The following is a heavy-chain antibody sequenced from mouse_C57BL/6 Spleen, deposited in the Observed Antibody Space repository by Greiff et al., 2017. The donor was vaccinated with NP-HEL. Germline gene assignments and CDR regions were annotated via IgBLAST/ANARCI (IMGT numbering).Heavy chain of an antibody. CDR1: GFTFNTFA. CDR3: VREDSTGDYCDY. V-gene: IGHV10-3*01. Sequence: VQLKESGGGLVQPKGSLKLSCAASGFTFNTFAMHWVRQAPGKGLEWVARIRSKSSNYATYYADSVKAIFTISRDDSQCRIYLQMNNLKTEDTAMYYCVREDSTGDYCDYWGQGTTLTVSS. CDR2: IRSKSSNYAT. J-gene: IGHJ2*01. D-gene: IGHD3-2*02.